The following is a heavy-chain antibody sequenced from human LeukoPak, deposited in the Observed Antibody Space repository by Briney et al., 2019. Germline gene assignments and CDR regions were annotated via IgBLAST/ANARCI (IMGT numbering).Heavy chain of an antibody. V-gene: IGHV3-9*01. J-gene: IGHJ4*02. CDR2: ISWNSGSI. D-gene: IGHD3-22*01. CDR3: AKDARYDSSGYLNY. CDR1: GFTFADYA. Sequence: GRSLRLSCAASGFTFADYAMHWVRQAPGKGLEWVSGISWNSGSIGYADSVKGRFTISRDNAKNSLYLQMNSLRAEDTALYYCAKDARYDSSGYLNYWGQGTLVSVSS.